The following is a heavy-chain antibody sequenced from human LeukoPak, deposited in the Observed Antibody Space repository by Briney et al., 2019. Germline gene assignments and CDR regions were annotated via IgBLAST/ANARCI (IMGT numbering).Heavy chain of an antibody. D-gene: IGHD2-2*03. J-gene: IGHJ4*02. V-gene: IGHV3-11*06. Sequence: GGSLRLSCAASGFTFSDYYMSWIRQAPGKGLEWVSYISSSSSYTNYANSVKGRFTISRDNAKNSLYLQMNSLRAEDTAVYYCARDFGYCSSTSCYGGWDYWGQGTLVTVSS. CDR1: GFTFSDYY. CDR2: ISSSSSYT. CDR3: ARDFGYCSSTSCYGGWDY.